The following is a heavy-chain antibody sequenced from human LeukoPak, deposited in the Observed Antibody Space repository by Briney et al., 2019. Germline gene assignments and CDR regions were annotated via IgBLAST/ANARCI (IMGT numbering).Heavy chain of an antibody. CDR3: ARNVGGPRGFDY. CDR1: GGSMSSYY. V-gene: IGHV4-59*01. D-gene: IGHD2-15*01. CDR2: VSYSGST. J-gene: IGHJ4*02. Sequence: SETLSLTCTVSGGSMSSYYWSWIRQPPGKGLEWTGYVSYSGSTKYNSSLKSRVTISVDTSKNQFSLKLSSVTAADTAVYYCARNVGGPRGFDYWGQGTLVTVSS.